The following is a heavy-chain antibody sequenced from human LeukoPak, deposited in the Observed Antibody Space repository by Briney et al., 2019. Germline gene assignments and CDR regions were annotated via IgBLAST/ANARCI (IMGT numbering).Heavy chain of an antibody. D-gene: IGHD3-3*01. CDR3: ARSPSTIGWNWGYYFDY. CDR1: GASISDYY. J-gene: IGHJ4*02. Sequence: PSETLSLTCTVSGASISDYYWSWLRQSAGKGLEWIGRISTTGSTYYNPSFQSRVTMSADPSKTLFFLRLSSVTAADTAVYYCARSPSTIGWNWGYYFDYWGQGSLVTVSS. V-gene: IGHV4-4*07. CDR2: ISTTGST.